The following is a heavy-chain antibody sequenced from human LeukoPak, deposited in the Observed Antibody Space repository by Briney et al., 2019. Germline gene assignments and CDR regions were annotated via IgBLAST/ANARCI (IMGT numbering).Heavy chain of an antibody. CDR2: INHSGST. D-gene: IGHD6-19*01. CDR3: ASFRGKGSGWRYGMDV. CDR1: GGSFSGYY. J-gene: IGHJ6*04. V-gene: IGHV4-34*01. Sequence: SETLSLTCAVYGGSFSGYYWSWLRQPPGKGLEWIGEINHSGSTNYNPSLKSRVTISVDTSKNQFSLKLSSVTAADTAVYYCASFRGKGSGWRYGMDVWGKGTTVTVSS.